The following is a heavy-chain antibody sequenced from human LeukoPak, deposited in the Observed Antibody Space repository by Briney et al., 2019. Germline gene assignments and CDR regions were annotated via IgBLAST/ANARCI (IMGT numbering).Heavy chain of an antibody. CDR3: ARDRPDSSAYHY. CDR1: GFTVSSNY. CDR2: IYSGGTT. V-gene: IGHV3-66*01. Sequence: RPGGSLRLSCAASGFTVSSNYMSWVRQAPGKGLEWVSIIYSGGTTYYADSVKGRFTISRDNSKNTLYLQMNSLRADDTAVYYCARDRPDSSAYHYWGQGTLVTVSS. D-gene: IGHD3-22*01. J-gene: IGHJ4*02.